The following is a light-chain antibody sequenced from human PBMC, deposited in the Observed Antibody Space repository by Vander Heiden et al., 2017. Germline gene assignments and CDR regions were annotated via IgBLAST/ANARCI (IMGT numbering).Light chain of an antibody. CDR1: QSVSSY. CDR3: QQRINWLT. J-gene: IGKJ4*01. Sequence: EIVLTQSTATLSLSPGERATLSCRASQSVSSYLAWYQQKPGQAPRLLIYDASNRATGIPARFSGSGSGTDFTLTISSLEPEDFAVYYCQQRINWLTFGGGTKVEIK. CDR2: DAS. V-gene: IGKV3-11*01.